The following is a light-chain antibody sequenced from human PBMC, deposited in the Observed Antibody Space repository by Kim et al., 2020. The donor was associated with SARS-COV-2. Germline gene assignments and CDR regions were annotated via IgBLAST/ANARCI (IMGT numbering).Light chain of an antibody. J-gene: IGLJ2*01. CDR3: QSYDSSLSSV. CDR2: GNS. CDR1: SSNIGAGYY. V-gene: IGLV1-40*01. Sequence: GQRVTISCTGSSSNIGAGYYVHWYQQLPGTAPKLLIYGNSNRPSGVPDRFSGSKSGTSASLAITGLQAEDEADYYCQSYDSSLSSVFGGGTQLTVL.